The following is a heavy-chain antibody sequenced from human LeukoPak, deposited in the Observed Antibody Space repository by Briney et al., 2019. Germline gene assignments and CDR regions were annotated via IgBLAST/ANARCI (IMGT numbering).Heavy chain of an antibody. CDR1: GGSISSGGYY. J-gene: IGHJ5*02. CDR3: ARLNTYYDFWSGYYTPNWFDP. CDR2: IYYSGST. Sequence: SETLSLTCTVSGGSISSGGYYWSWIRQHPGKGLEWIGYIYYSGSTYYNPSLKSRVTISVDTSKNQFSLKLSSVTAADTAVYYCARLNTYYDFWSGYYTPNWFDPWGQGTLVTVSS. D-gene: IGHD3-3*01. V-gene: IGHV4-31*03.